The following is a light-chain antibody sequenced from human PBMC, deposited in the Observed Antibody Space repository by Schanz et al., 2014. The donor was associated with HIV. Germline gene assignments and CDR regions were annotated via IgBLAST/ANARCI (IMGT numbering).Light chain of an antibody. CDR1: GTDIGDDNY. Sequence: QSALAQPASMSASPGQSITISCVGSGTDIGDDNYVSWYQHHPGTAPKLLIFDVNIRPSGVSDRFAGSKSGNTASLTVSGLQAEDEADYYCTSYAGYGAPTLVVFGGGTKLTVL. CDR3: TSYAGYGAPTLVV. CDR2: DVN. V-gene: IGLV2-14*03. J-gene: IGLJ3*02.